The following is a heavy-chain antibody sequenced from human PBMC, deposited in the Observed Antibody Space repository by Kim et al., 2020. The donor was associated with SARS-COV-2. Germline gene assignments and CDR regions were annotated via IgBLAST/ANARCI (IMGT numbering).Heavy chain of an antibody. D-gene: IGHD3-10*01. CDR3: ARVSMGMLVRGDPLQWYYGMDV. CDR2: IIPILGIA. J-gene: IGHJ6*02. CDR1: GGTFSSYA. Sequence: SVKVSCKASGGTFSSYAISWVRQAPGQGLEWMGRIIPILGIANYAQKFQGRVTITADKSTSTAYMELSSLRSEDTAVYYCARVSMGMLVRGDPLQWYYGMDVWGQGTTVTVSS. V-gene: IGHV1-69*04.